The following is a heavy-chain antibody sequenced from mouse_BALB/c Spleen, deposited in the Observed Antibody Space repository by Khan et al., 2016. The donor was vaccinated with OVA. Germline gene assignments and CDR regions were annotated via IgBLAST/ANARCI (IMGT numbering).Heavy chain of an antibody. CDR3: ARIYSSDFDY. V-gene: IGHV1-20*02. CDR1: GYSFTGYF. CDR2: INPHIGET. D-gene: IGHD1-1*01. Sequence: VQLKQSGPELVKPGASVKISCKASGYSFTGYFMNWVIQSHGKSLEWIGRINPHIGETFYNQKFKGKATLTVDESSSTAHMELRSLASEDSAVYYCARIYSSDFDYWGQGTTLTVSS. J-gene: IGHJ2*01.